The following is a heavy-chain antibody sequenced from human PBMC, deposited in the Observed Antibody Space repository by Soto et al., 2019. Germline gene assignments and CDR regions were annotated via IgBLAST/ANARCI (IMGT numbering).Heavy chain of an antibody. V-gene: IGHV3-7*03. CDR1: GFTFSTYW. CDR3: AGWGGHGYNY. J-gene: IGHJ4*02. Sequence: EVQLLGSGGGLVQPGGSLRLSWVGSGFTFSTYWMNWVRQAPGKVLEWVANINPDGNVGTYVDSVRGRFTTSRDNGKNSVSLEMHSVRADDTAVYFCAGWGGHGYNYWGQGIMVTVSS. CDR2: INPDGNVG. D-gene: IGHD5-12*01.